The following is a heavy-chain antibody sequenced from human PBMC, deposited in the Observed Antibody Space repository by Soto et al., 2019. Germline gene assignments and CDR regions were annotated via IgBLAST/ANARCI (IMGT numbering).Heavy chain of an antibody. CDR1: GFSLSSSGVS. CDR3: AHRGSEGRYGRGWFDS. V-gene: IGHV2-5*02. J-gene: IGHJ5*01. CDR2: IDWENDR. D-gene: IGHD4-17*01. Sequence: QITLKESGPTLVKPSETLTLICSFSGFSLSSSGVSVAWIRQSPGGALEWLALIDWENDRRYNPSLQNRLIIGMDNSKNEVVLTIFNTDAVDTGTYHCAHRGSEGRYGRGWFDSWGQGTLVIVSS.